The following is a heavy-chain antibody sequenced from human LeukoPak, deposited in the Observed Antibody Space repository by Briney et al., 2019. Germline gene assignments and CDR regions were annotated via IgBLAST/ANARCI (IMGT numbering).Heavy chain of an antibody. J-gene: IGHJ6*02. Sequence: PGGSLRLSCAASGFTFSSYWMSWVRQAPGKGLEWVANIKQDGSEKYYVDSVKGRFTISRDNAKNSLYLQMNSLRAEDTAVYYCASHISRGGIIRYFDWVSPSRYGMDVWGQGTTVTVSS. V-gene: IGHV3-7*01. CDR3: ASHISRGGIIRYFDWVSPSRYGMDV. CDR1: GFTFSSYW. D-gene: IGHD3-9*01. CDR2: IKQDGSEK.